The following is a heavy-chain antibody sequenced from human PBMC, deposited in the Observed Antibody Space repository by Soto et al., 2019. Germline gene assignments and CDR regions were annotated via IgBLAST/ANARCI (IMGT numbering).Heavy chain of an antibody. J-gene: IGHJ6*02. D-gene: IGHD6-13*01. CDR2: IDPSDSYT. CDR1: GYSFTSYW. CDR3: ARQEQQLDYYYYGMEV. V-gene: IGHV5-10-1*01. Sequence: VESLKISCKGSGYSFTSYWISWVRQMPWKGLEWMGRIDPSDSYTNYSPSFQGHVTISADKSISTAYLQWSSLKASDTAMYYCARQEQQLDYYYYGMEVSGDRNTVGVS.